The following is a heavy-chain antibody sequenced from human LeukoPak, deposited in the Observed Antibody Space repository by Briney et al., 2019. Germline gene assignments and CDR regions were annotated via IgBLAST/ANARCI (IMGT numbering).Heavy chain of an antibody. Sequence: QAGGSLRLSCAASGFTFSSYWMSWVRQAPGKGLEWVANIKQDGSEKYYVDSVKGRFTISRDNAKNSLHLQMNSLRAEDTAVYYCASQYSSSWYEYYYYYGMDVWGQGTTVTVSS. CDR2: IKQDGSEK. CDR3: ASQYSSSWYEYYYYYGMDV. CDR1: GFTFSSYW. D-gene: IGHD6-13*01. J-gene: IGHJ6*02. V-gene: IGHV3-7*01.